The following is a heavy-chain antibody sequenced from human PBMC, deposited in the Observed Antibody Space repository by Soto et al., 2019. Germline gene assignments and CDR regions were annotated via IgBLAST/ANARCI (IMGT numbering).Heavy chain of an antibody. D-gene: IGHD4-17*01. J-gene: IGHJ4*02. CDR2: VSSNGNIQ. V-gene: IGHV3-30*04. Sequence: QVNLVESGGGVVQPGRSLTLSCAASGFSLSDHSMHWVRQAPGKGLEWVAHVSSNGNIQQYSDSVKGRFTISRDNSNNTVFLQMTGLTPADTALYYCVRMTSMMYFFDHWGQGAQVTVSS. CDR3: VRMTSMMYFFDH. CDR1: GFSLSDHS.